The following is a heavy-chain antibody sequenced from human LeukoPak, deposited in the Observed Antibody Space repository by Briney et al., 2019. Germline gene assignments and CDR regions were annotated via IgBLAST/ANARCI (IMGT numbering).Heavy chain of an antibody. CDR1: GYSFTSYA. D-gene: IGHD6-13*01. V-gene: IGHV1-18*01. CDR2: ISAYNGNT. Sequence: ASVKVSCKASGYSFTSYAINWVRQAPGQGLEWMGWISAYNGNTDYAQKLQGRVTMTTDTSTSTAYMELRSLTSDDTAVYYCARDPLRSTWSSYYNALDVWGQGTTVTVSS. J-gene: IGHJ6*02. CDR3: ARDPLRSTWSSYYNALDV.